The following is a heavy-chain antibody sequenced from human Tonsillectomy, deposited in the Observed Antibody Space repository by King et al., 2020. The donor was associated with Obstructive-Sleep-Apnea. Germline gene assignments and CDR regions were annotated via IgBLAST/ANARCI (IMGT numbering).Heavy chain of an antibody. CDR1: GYSFTSYW. J-gene: IGHJ5*02. Sequence: VQLVESGAEVKKPGESLRISCKGSGYSFTSYWISWMRQMPGKGLEWMGRIDPRDSYTSYSPSFQGHVTISADKSISTAYLQWSSLKASDTAMYYCARHQWGLRWFDPWGQGTLVTVSS. CDR3: ARHQWGLRWFDP. D-gene: IGHD1-26*01. V-gene: IGHV5-10-1*01. CDR2: IDPRDSYT.